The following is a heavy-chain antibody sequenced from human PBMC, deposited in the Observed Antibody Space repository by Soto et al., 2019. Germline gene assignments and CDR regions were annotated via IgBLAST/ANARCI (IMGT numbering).Heavy chain of an antibody. V-gene: IGHV4-4*02. D-gene: IGHD1-7*01. J-gene: IGHJ4*02. CDR1: GGSISSNNW. CDR2: IYRTGST. CDR3: ASRDPGTSVDY. Sequence: QVQLQESGPGLVRPSGTLSLTCAVSGGSISSNNWWSWVRQPPGKGLEWIGEIYRTGSTNYNPSLKSRVTISLDKSENQFSLKVTSLTAADTAVYYCASRDPGTSVDYWGQGTLVTVSS.